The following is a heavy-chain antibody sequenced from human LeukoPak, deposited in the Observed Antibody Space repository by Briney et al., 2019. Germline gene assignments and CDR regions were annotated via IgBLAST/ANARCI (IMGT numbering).Heavy chain of an antibody. D-gene: IGHD2-2*01. J-gene: IGHJ6*02. V-gene: IGHV4-59*01. CDR1: GGSFSGYY. Sequence: SETLSLTCAVYGGSFSGYYWSWIRQPPGKGLEWIGYIYYSGSTNYNPSLKSRVTISVDTSKNQFSLKLSSVTAADTAVYYCARDKGGIVVVPAAVYGMDVWGQGTTVTVSS. CDR2: IYYSGST. CDR3: ARDKGGIVVVPAAVYGMDV.